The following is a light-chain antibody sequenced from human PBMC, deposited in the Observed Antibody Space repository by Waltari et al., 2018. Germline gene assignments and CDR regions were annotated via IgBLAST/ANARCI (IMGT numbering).Light chain of an antibody. V-gene: IGLV2-23*03. CDR2: EGS. Sequence: QSALTQPASVSGSPGQSLTISCTGTSSDGGSNNLVSWYQQPPGQAPKFVIYEGSERPTGISNRFSGSKSGITASLTISGLQPEDEADYYCCSYAGSGTFVVFGGGTKLTVL. CDR3: CSYAGSGTFVV. CDR1: SSDGGSNNL. J-gene: IGLJ2*01.